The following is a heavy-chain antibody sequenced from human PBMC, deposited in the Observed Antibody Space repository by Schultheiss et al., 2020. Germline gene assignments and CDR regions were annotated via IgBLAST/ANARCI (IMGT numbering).Heavy chain of an antibody. J-gene: IGHJ5*02. CDR2: VYHTGSR. V-gene: IGHV4-34*01. CDR1: GGSFSGYY. CDR3: ARILYSSSSGGWFDP. D-gene: IGHD6-6*01. Sequence: SETLSLTCAVYGGSFSGYYWSWIRQHPGKGLEWVGYVYHTGSRQYNPSLKSRVTISVDRSKNQFSLKLSSVTAADTAVYYCARILYSSSSGGWFDPWGQGTLVTVSS.